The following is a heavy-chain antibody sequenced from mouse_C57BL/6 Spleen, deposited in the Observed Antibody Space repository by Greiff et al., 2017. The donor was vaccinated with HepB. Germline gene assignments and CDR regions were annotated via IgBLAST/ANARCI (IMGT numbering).Heavy chain of an antibody. J-gene: IGHJ4*01. V-gene: IGHV1-15*01. CDR1: GYTFTDYE. Sequence: QVHVKQSGAELVRPGASVTLSCKASGYTFTDYEMHWVKQTPVHGLEWIGAIDPETGGTAYNQKFKGKAILTADKSSSTAYMELRSLTSEDSAVYYCTIDLYAMDYWGQGTSVTVSS. CDR2: IDPETGGT. CDR3: TIDLYAMDY.